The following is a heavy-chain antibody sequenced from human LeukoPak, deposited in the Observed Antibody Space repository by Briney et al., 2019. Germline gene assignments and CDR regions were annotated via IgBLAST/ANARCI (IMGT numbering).Heavy chain of an antibody. CDR1: GGTFSSYA. D-gene: IGHD3-22*01. J-gene: IGHJ4*02. V-gene: IGHV1-69*05. CDR3: ARDDSSGYYPFDY. Sequence: SVKVSYKASGGTFSSYAISWVRQAPGQGLEWMGRIFPIFGTANYAQKFQGRVTITTDESTSTACMELSSLRSEDTAVYYCARDDSSGYYPFDYWGQGTLVTVSS. CDR2: IFPIFGTA.